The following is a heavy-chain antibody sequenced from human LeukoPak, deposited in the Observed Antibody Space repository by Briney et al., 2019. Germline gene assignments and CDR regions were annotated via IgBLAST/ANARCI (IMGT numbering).Heavy chain of an antibody. CDR1: GFTFSSYA. Sequence: GRSLRLSCAASGFTFSSYAMHWVRQAPGKGLEWLAVISYDGSDKYYADSVKGRLTISRDNSNNTLYLQMNRMRAEDTAVYYCAKDSWIYDSSGYYFPQDYWGQGTLVTVCS. CDR2: ISYDGSDK. CDR3: AKDSWIYDSSGYYFPQDY. V-gene: IGHV3-30-3*01. D-gene: IGHD3-22*01. J-gene: IGHJ4*02.